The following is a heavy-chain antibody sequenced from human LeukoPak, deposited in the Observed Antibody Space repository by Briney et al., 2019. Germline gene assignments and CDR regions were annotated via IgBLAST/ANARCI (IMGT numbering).Heavy chain of an antibody. D-gene: IGHD2-15*01. CDR1: GYTFTSYG. CDR2: IIPIFGTA. Sequence: SVKVSCKASGYTFTSYGISWVRQAPGQGLEWMGGIIPIFGTANYAQKFQGRVTITADESTSTAYMELSSLRSEDTAVYYCARSKGGSYTIPGAFDIWGQGTMVTVSS. V-gene: IGHV1-69*13. CDR3: ARSKGGSYTIPGAFDI. J-gene: IGHJ3*02.